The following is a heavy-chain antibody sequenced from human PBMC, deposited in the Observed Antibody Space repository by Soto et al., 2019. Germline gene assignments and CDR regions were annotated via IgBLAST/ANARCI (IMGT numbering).Heavy chain of an antibody. D-gene: IGHD2-15*01. Sequence: PGGSLRLSCAASGFIFSNYVMSWVRQTPGKGLEWVSGISGRGDNTYYADSVKGRFTVSRDNSKNTLYLQMDSLRAEDTAVYYCAYMAGYCSDDACYSPIDYWGQGAQVTVSS. V-gene: IGHV3-23*01. CDR1: GFIFSNYV. CDR3: AYMAGYCSDDACYSPIDY. CDR2: ISGRGDNT. J-gene: IGHJ4*02.